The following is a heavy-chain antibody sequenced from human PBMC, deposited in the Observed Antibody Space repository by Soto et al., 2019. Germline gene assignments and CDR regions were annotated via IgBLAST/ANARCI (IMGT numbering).Heavy chain of an antibody. CDR1: GFSLSTSGVG. V-gene: IGHV2-5*02. CDR2: IYWDDDK. D-gene: IGHD6-19*01. Sequence: QITLKESGPTLVKPTQTLTLTCTFSGFSLSTSGVGVGWIRQPPGKALERLALIYWDDDKRYSPSLKSRLTITKDTSKNQVVLTMTNMDPVDTATYYCAHSLIAVAGTENDYWGQGTLVTVSS. CDR3: AHSLIAVAGTENDY. J-gene: IGHJ4*02.